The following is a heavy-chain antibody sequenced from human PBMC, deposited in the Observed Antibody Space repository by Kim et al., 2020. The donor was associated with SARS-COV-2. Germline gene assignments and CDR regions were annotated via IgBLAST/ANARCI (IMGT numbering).Heavy chain of an antibody. CDR2: IYYSGST. CDR3: ARPKFRVYCSGGSCYSGLRDNPFDY. D-gene: IGHD2-15*01. J-gene: IGHJ4*02. Sequence: SETLSLTCTVSGGSISSSSYYWGWIRQPPGKGLEWIGSIYYSGSTYYNPSLKSRVTISVDTSKNQFSLKLSSVTAADTAVYYCARPKFRVYCSGGSCYSGLRDNPFDYWGQGTLVTVSS. V-gene: IGHV4-39*01. CDR1: GGSISSSSYY.